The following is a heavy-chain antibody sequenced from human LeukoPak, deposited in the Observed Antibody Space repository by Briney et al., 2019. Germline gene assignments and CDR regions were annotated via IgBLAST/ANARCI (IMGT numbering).Heavy chain of an antibody. Sequence: PGGSLRLSCATSGFSFNNDWVDWVRQAPGKGLEWVANINQDGSEKNCLDSVKGRFTISRDNAQNSLYLQMNGLRVEDTAVYYCTRRLDEWGQGTLVTVSS. CDR3: TRRLDE. D-gene: IGHD3-16*01. CDR1: GFSFNNDW. CDR2: INQDGSEK. V-gene: IGHV3-7*01. J-gene: IGHJ4*02.